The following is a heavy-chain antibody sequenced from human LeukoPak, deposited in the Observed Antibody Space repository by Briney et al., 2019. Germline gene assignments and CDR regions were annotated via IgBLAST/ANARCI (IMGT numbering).Heavy chain of an antibody. CDR2: FDPEDGET. CDR1: GYTLTELS. J-gene: IGHJ5*02. V-gene: IGHV1-24*01. CDR3: ATVEIDPGYWFDP. Sequence: ASVKVSCKVSGYTLTELSMHWVRQAPGKGLEWMGGFDPEDGETIYAQKFQGRVTKTEDTSTDTAYMELSSLRSEDTAVYYCATVEIDPGYWFDPWGQGTLVTVSS. D-gene: IGHD1-1*01.